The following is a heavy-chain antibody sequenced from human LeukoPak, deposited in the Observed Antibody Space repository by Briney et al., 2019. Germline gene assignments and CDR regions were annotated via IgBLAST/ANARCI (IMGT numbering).Heavy chain of an antibody. J-gene: IGHJ5*02. Sequence: ASVKVSCKASGYTFGTHWMHWVRQAPGQGLEWMGIINPSGDFRSYAQKFKGRVTVTRDTSFSTAYMELSRLSSDDTAVYYCARIGKQLNWFDPWGQGTLVTVSS. CDR1: GYTFGTHW. CDR2: INPSGDFR. CDR3: ARIGKQLNWFDP. D-gene: IGHD6-13*01. V-gene: IGHV1-46*01.